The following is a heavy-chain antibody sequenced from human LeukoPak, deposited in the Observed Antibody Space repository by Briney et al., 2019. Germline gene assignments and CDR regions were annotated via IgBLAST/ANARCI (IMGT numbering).Heavy chain of an antibody. CDR3: ARETSIAAQSDAFDI. J-gene: IGHJ3*02. Sequence: SVTLSLTCTVSGGSISSSSYYWGWIRQPPGKGLEWIGSIYYSGSTYYNPSLKSRVTISVDTSKNQFSLKLSSVTAADTAVYYCARETSIAAQSDAFDIWGQGTMVTVSS. CDR2: IYYSGST. CDR1: GGSISSSSYY. V-gene: IGHV4-39*01. D-gene: IGHD6-6*01.